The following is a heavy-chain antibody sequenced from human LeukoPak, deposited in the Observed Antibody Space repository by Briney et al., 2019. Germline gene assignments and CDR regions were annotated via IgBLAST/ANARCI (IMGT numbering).Heavy chain of an antibody. CDR3: ATGSGWYMDY. D-gene: IGHD6-19*01. CDR2: INSDGTTT. Sequence: PGGSLRLSCAASGFTFSSYCMHWVRQAPGKGLVWVSRINSDGTTTNYAESVKGRFTISRDNAKNTLYLQMNSLRAEDTAVYYCATGSGWYMDYWGQGALVTVSS. CDR1: GFTFSSYC. J-gene: IGHJ4*02. V-gene: IGHV3-74*01.